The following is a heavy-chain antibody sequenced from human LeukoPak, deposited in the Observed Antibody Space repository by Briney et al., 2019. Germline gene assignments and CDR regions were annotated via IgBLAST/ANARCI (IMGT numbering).Heavy chain of an antibody. Sequence: GGSLRLSCAASGFTFSSYWMSWVRQAPGKGLEWVAVISYDGSNKYYADSVKGRFTISRDNSKNTLYLQMNSLRAEDTAVYYCAKDHGDYVFDYWGQGTLVTVSS. CDR3: AKDHGDYVFDY. V-gene: IGHV3-30*18. D-gene: IGHD4-17*01. CDR1: GFTFSSYW. J-gene: IGHJ4*02. CDR2: ISYDGSNK.